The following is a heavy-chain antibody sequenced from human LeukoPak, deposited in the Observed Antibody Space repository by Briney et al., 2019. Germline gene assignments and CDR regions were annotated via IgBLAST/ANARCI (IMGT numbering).Heavy chain of an antibody. CDR1: GFTFSDYY. Sequence: GGSLRLSCAASGFTFSDYYMSWIRQAPGKGLEWVSYISSSGSTIYYADSVKGRFTISRDNAKNSLYLQMNSLRAEYTAVYYCAKVTNSRRYYYYYMDVWGKGTTVTVSS. CDR3: AKVTNSRRYYYYYMDV. CDR2: ISSSGSTI. D-gene: IGHD2-8*01. V-gene: IGHV3-11*04. J-gene: IGHJ6*03.